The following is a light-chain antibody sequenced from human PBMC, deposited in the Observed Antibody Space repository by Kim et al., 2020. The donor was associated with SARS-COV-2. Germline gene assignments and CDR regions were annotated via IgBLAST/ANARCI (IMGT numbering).Light chain of an antibody. V-gene: IGLV1-44*01. CDR3: AAWDDSLNGVV. CDR2: SND. CDR1: STNIGSNT. J-gene: IGLJ2*01. Sequence: GQRVTITCSGSSTNIGSNTVNWYQQLPGTAPKLLIYSNDLRPSGVPDRFSGSKSGTSASQAISGLQSEDEDDYYCAAWDDSLNGVVFGGGTQLTVL.